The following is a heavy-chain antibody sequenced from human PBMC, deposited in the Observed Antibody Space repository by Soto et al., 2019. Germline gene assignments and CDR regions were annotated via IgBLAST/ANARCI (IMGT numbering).Heavy chain of an antibody. V-gene: IGHV3-48*03. Sequence: EVQLVESGGGLVQPGGSLRLSCAASGFTFSSYEMNWVRQAPGKGLEWVSYISSSGSSIYYADSVKGRFTISRDNTKNSLYLQMHSLGAEDTAVYYCARVSKRTLEYCGGDCYGWGQGTLVTVSS. J-gene: IGHJ4*02. CDR2: ISSSGSSI. CDR3: ARVSKRTLEYCGGDCYG. D-gene: IGHD2-21*02. CDR1: GFTFSSYE.